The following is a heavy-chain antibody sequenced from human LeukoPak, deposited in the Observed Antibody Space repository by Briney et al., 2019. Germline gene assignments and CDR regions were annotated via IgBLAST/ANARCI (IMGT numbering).Heavy chain of an antibody. D-gene: IGHD2-2*01. V-gene: IGHV5-51*01. CDR2: IYPGDSDT. CDR3: ATADCSSTSCYRWDNWFDP. Sequence: GESLKISCKGSGYSFTSYWIGWVRQMPGKGLEWMGIIYPGDSDTRYSPSFQGQVTISADKSISTAYLQWSSLKASDTAMYYCATADCSSTSCYRWDNWFDPWGQGTLVTVSS. CDR1: GYSFTSYW. J-gene: IGHJ5*02.